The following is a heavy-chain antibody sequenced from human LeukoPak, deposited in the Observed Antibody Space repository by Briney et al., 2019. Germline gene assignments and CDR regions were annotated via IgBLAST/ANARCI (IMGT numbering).Heavy chain of an antibody. V-gene: IGHV4-39*01. Sequence: PETLSLTCTVAAGSISSSSYYRGWIRQPPGKGLEWFGRIYYSRSTYYNPSLKSRVTISVDTSKNEFSLELSSVTAADTAVYYCARRHSSGWYGYWGQGTLVTVPS. J-gene: IGHJ4*02. D-gene: IGHD6-19*01. CDR3: ARRHSSGWYGY. CDR1: AGSISSSSYY. CDR2: IYYSRST.